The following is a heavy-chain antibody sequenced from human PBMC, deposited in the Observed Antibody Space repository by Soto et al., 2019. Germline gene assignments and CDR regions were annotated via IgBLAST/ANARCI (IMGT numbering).Heavy chain of an antibody. V-gene: IGHV1-18*04. CDR1: GYTFTSYG. CDR3: ASDGRVPAAIPDYYYYGMDV. D-gene: IGHD2-2*02. CDR2: ISAYNGNT. Sequence: QVQLVQSGAEVKKPGASVKVSCKASGYTFTSYGISWVRQAPGQGLEWMGWISAYNGNTNYAQKLQGRVTMTTDTSTSQAYMGLRSLRSDDTAVYYCASDGRVPAAIPDYYYYGMDVWDQGTTVTVS. J-gene: IGHJ6*02.